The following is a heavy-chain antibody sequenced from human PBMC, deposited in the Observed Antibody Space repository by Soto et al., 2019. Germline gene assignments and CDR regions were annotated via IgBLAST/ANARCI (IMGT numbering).Heavy chain of an antibody. Sequence: SETLSLTCTVSGGSISSYYWSWIRQPPGKGLEWIGYIYYSGSTNYNPSLKSRVTISVDTSKNQFSLKLSSVTAADTAVYYCARGERYSSSWLAFDIWGQGTMVTVSS. V-gene: IGHV4-59*01. CDR3: ARGERYSSSWLAFDI. D-gene: IGHD6-13*01. J-gene: IGHJ3*02. CDR1: GGSISSYY. CDR2: IYYSGST.